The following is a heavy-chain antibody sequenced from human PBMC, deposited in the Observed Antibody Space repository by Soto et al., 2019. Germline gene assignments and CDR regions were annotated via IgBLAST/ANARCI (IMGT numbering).Heavy chain of an antibody. D-gene: IGHD2-2*02. CDR1: GGTFSSYA. CDR3: ARVNRLYCSSTSCYTHWFDP. V-gene: IGHV1-69*06. J-gene: IGHJ5*02. Sequence: SVKVSCKASGGTFSSYAISWVRQAPGQGLEWMGGIIPIFGTANYAQKFQGRVTITADKSTSTAYMELSSLRSEDTAVYYCARVNRLYCSSTSCYTHWFDPWGQGTLVTVS. CDR2: IIPIFGTA.